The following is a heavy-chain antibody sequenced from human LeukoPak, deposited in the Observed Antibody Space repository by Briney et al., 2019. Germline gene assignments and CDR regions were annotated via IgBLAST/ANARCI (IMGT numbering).Heavy chain of an antibody. V-gene: IGHV3-33*01. CDR2: IWYDGSNK. CDR1: GFTFSSYC. Sequence: PGGSLRLSCAASGFTFSSYCMNWVRQAPGKGLEWVAVIWYDGSNKYYADSVKGRFTISRDNSKNTLYLQMNSLRAEDTAVYYCARPYDSSGYYYFDYWGQGTLVTVSS. D-gene: IGHD3-22*01. J-gene: IGHJ4*02. CDR3: ARPYDSSGYYYFDY.